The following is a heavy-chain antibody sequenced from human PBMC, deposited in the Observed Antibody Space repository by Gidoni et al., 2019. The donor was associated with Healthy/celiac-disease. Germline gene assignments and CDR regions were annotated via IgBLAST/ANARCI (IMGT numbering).Heavy chain of an antibody. CDR1: GFPFSRCS. Sequence: EVPLVVSVGGLVKPGGSLRLSCSSSGFPFSRCSMNWFRQAPGKGLEWVSSISSSSSYIYYADSVKGRFTISRDNAKNSLYLQMNSLRAEDTAVYYCAREVDYDSSGYYYYFDYWGQGTLVTVSS. J-gene: IGHJ4*02. CDR3: AREVDYDSSGYYYYFDY. D-gene: IGHD3-22*01. V-gene: IGHV3-21*01. CDR2: ISSSSSYI.